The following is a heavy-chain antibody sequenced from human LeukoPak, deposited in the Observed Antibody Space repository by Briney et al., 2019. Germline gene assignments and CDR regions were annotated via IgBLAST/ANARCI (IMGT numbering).Heavy chain of an antibody. CDR1: GGSISSYY. Sequence: SETLSLTCTVSGGSISSYYWSWIRQPPGKGLEWIGYIYYSGSTNYNPSLKSRVTISVDTSKNQFSLKLSSVTAADTAVYYCARGTWSSSIDYWGQGTLVTVSS. CDR2: IYYSGST. D-gene: IGHD6-6*01. V-gene: IGHV4-59*01. CDR3: ARGTWSSSIDY. J-gene: IGHJ4*02.